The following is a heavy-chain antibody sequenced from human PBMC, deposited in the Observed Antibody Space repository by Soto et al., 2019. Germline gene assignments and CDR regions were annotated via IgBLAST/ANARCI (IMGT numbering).Heavy chain of an antibody. D-gene: IGHD6-13*01. J-gene: IGHJ1*01. Sequence: SETLSLTCDVSGDSISTSSYYWGWIRQPPGKGLEWIASIYYSGATYYNPSLQSRVTISVDTSNNRFSLTLSSLTAADTAVYFCARLAYSEYLQTWGQGSLVTVSS. CDR2: IYYSGAT. CDR1: GDSISTSSYY. V-gene: IGHV4-39*02. CDR3: ARLAYSEYLQT.